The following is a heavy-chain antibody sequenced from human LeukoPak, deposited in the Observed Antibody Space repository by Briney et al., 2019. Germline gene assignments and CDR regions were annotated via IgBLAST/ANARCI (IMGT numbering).Heavy chain of an antibody. J-gene: IGHJ4*02. V-gene: IGHV5-51*01. D-gene: IGHD3-22*01. CDR3: ARPGTYYYDSSGYYSDYYFDY. Sequence: RQMPGKGGEWMGMIYPGDSDPRYPPSFQGQVTLSPDKSISTAYLQWSSLKASDTAMYYCARPGTYYYDSSGYYSDYYFDYWGQGTLVTVSS. CDR2: IYPGDSDP.